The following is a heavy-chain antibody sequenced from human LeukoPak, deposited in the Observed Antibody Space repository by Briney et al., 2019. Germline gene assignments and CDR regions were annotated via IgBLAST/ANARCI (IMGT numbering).Heavy chain of an antibody. CDR1: GDSISSGSYY. V-gene: IGHV4-61*02. CDR2: IYTSGST. Sequence: SQTLSLTCTVSGDSISSGSYYWSWIRQPAGKGLEWIGRIYTSGSTNYNPSLKSRVTISVDTSKNQFSLKLSSVTAADTAVYYCARFSSYYDSSGYSRYYFDYWGQGTLVTVSS. CDR3: ARFSSYYDSSGYSRYYFDY. J-gene: IGHJ4*02. D-gene: IGHD3-22*01.